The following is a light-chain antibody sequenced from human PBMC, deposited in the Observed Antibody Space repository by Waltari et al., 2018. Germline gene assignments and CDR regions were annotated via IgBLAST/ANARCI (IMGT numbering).Light chain of an antibody. V-gene: IGLV1-44*01. CDR2: RNK. CDR1: RSNIGGNT. Sequence: QSVVTQPPSASGTPGQRVTISCSESRSNIGGNTVNWYQQFPGRAPKLLIYRNKQRPSGVPDRFSGSKSDTSASLAISGLQSEDEADYYCAAWDNTLSGPSFGGGTKVTVL. CDR3: AAWDNTLSGPS. J-gene: IGLJ3*02.